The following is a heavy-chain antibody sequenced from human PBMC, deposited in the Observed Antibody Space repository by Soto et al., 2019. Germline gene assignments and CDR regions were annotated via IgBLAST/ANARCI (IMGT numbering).Heavy chain of an antibody. Sequence: GGSLTLSCAASGFTFSSYWMSWVSQAAGKGLDWVGHIKQDGIDKYYVDSVKGRFSISRDHAKNSLYLQMNSLRAEDTAVYYCATSAAAPGNYWGQGTLVTVSS. CDR3: ATSAAAPGNY. CDR2: IKQDGIDK. J-gene: IGHJ4*02. D-gene: IGHD6-13*01. CDR1: GFTFSSYW. V-gene: IGHV3-7*01.